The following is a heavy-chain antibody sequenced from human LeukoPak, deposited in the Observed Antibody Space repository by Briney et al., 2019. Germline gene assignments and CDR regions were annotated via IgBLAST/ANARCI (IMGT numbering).Heavy chain of an antibody. CDR3: ARDLVYYFGY. CDR1: GGSISSYY. CDR2: IYYSGST. Sequence: PSETLSLTCAVSGGSISSYYWSWIRQPPGKGLEWIGYIYYSGSTNYNPSLKSRVTISVDTSKNQFSLKLSSVTAADTAVYYCARDLVYYFGYWGQGTLVTVSS. J-gene: IGHJ4*02. D-gene: IGHD3-16*01. V-gene: IGHV4-59*01.